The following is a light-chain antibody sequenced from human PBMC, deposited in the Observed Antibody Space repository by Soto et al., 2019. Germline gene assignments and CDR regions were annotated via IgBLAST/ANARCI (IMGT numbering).Light chain of an antibody. CDR3: AAWHDILKAVV. V-gene: IGLV1-44*01. CDR1: SSNIGSNT. Sequence: QSVLTPPPSASGTPGQRVTISCSGSSSNIGSNTVNWYQQLPGTAAKLPIYSNIQRPSGVPDRFSRAKSGTSASLAISGLPSEDEADDYCAAWHDILKAVVFGGGTKLTVL. J-gene: IGLJ2*01. CDR2: SNI.